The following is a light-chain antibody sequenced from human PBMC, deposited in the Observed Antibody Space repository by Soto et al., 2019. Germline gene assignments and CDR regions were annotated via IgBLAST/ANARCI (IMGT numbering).Light chain of an antibody. CDR1: QSVPRSY. CDR2: GAS. Sequence: PGERATLSCRAGQSVPRSYLAWYQQKPGQAPRLLIYGASSRATGIPDRFSGSGSGTDFTLTISRLEPEDFAVYYCQQYGSSRTFGQGTKVDIK. CDR3: QQYGSSRT. V-gene: IGKV3-20*01. J-gene: IGKJ1*01.